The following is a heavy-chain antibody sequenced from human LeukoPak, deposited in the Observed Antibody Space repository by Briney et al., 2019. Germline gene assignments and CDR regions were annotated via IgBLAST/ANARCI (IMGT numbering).Heavy chain of an antibody. CDR1: GFTFSSYW. CDR3: ARERLRWGFDP. D-gene: IGHD4-23*01. Sequence: PGGSLRLSCAASGFTFSSYWMSWVRQAPGKGLEWVSVIYSGGSTYYADSVKGRFTISRDNSKNTLYLQMNSLRAEDTAVYYCARERLRWGFDPWGQGTLVTVSS. J-gene: IGHJ5*02. V-gene: IGHV3-66*01. CDR2: IYSGGST.